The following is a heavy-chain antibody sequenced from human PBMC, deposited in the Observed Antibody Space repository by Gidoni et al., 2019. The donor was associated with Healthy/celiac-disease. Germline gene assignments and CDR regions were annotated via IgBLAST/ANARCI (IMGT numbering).Heavy chain of an antibody. J-gene: IGHJ4*02. CDR1: GFTFSDYY. V-gene: IGHV3-11*06. CDR2: ISSSRSYT. CDR3: AGEGKRYCTGGVCYTHY. Sequence: QVQLVESGGGLVKPGGSLRLSCAASGFTFSDYYMSWIRQATGKGREGVSYISSSRSYTNYADAGKGRFTIARDNAKSSLYLKMNSLRAEDTAVYYCAGEGKRYCTGGVCYTHYWGQGTLVTVSS. D-gene: IGHD2-8*02.